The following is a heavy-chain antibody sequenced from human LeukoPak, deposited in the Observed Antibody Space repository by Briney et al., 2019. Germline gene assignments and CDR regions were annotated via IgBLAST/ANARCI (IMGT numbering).Heavy chain of an antibody. CDR3: ARGRLGSGSQYDTFDI. CDR1: GYTFTGYY. J-gene: IGHJ3*02. D-gene: IGHD3-10*01. CDR2: INPDSGDT. Sequence: ASVRVSCKASGYTFTGYYMHWVRQAPGQGLEWMGWINPDSGDTNYSQKFQGRVTMTRDTSISTAYMELSRLTSDDTAVFYCARGRLGSGSQYDTFDIWGQGTMVTVSS. V-gene: IGHV1-2*02.